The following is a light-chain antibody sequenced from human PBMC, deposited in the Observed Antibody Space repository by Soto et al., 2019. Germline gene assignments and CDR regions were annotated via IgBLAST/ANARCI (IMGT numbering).Light chain of an antibody. CDR3: QQYNSYPVT. CDR2: DAS. J-gene: IGKJ1*01. CDR1: QTINNR. V-gene: IGKV1-5*01. Sequence: DIQMTQSPSTLSASVGDRVTIPCRASQTINNRLAWYQQKPGKAPKLLIYDASSLESGVPSRFSGSGSGTEFTLTISSLQPDDFATYYCQQYNSYPVTFGQGTKVDIK.